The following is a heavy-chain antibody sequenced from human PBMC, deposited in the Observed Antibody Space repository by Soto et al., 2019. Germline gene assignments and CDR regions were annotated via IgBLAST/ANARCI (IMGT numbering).Heavy chain of an antibody. CDR3: ARHGCSSTSCPFQH. D-gene: IGHD2-2*01. V-gene: IGHV4-59*08. CDR2: IYYSGST. Sequence: SETLSLTCTVSGGSISSYYWSWIRQPPGKGLEWIGYIYYSGSTNYNPSLKSRVTISVDTSKNQFSLKLSSVTAADTAVYYCARHGCSSTSCPFQHWGQGTLVTVSS. CDR1: GGSISSYY. J-gene: IGHJ1*01.